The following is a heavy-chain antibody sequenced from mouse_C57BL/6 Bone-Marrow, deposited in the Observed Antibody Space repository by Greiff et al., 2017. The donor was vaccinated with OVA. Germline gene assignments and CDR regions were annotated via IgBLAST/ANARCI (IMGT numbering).Heavy chain of an antibody. D-gene: IGHD2-3*01. V-gene: IGHV10-1*01. CDR3: VRDYDGYLFAY. J-gene: IGHJ3*01. CDR1: GFSFNTYA. Sequence: DAGGGLVQPKGSLKLSCAASGFSFNTYAMNWVRQAPGKGLEWVARIRSKSNNYATYYADSVKDRFTISRDDSESMLYLQMNNLKTEDTAMYYCVRDYDGYLFAYWGQGTLVTVSA. CDR2: IRSKSNNYAT.